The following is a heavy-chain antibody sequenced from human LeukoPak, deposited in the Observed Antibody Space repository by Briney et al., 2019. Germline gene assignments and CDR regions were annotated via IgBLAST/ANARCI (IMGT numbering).Heavy chain of an antibody. J-gene: IGHJ5*02. D-gene: IGHD5-18*01. Sequence: PSETLSLTCAVYGVSFSGYYWSWIRQPPGKGLEWIGEINHSGSTNYNPSLKSRVTISVDTSKNQFSLKLSSVTAADTAIYYCVRRVNTYGGWFDRWGQGALVTVSS. V-gene: IGHV4-34*01. CDR1: GVSFSGYY. CDR3: VRRVNTYGGWFDR. CDR2: INHSGST.